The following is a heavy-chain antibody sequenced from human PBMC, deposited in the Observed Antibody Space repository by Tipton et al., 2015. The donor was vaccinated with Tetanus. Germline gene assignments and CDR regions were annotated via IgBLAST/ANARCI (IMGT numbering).Heavy chain of an antibody. CDR2: ISYSGRT. J-gene: IGHJ4*02. D-gene: IGHD5-18*01. V-gene: IGHV4-39*02. CDR3: ARMGFTYGQVVY. CDR1: GGSMSGSGHY. Sequence: LRLSCIVSGGSMSGSGHYGAWVRQSPGKGLEWIGSISYSGRTYYSPSLKSRVTMSVDTSKKDFSVRLGSVTAADTAVYYCARMGFTYGQVVYWGQGTLVTVAS.